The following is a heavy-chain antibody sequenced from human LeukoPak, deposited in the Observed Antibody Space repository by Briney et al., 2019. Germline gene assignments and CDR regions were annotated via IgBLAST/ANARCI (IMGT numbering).Heavy chain of an antibody. Sequence: GGSLRLSCAASGFTFSSYAMSGVRKAPGRGLEWVSAISGSGGSTYYADSVKGRFTISRDNSKNTLYLQMNSLRAEDTAVYYCAKGQGYAFDIWGQGTMVTVSS. D-gene: IGHD5-18*01. CDR1: GFTFSSYA. CDR2: ISGSGGST. CDR3: AKGQGYAFDI. J-gene: IGHJ3*02. V-gene: IGHV3-23*01.